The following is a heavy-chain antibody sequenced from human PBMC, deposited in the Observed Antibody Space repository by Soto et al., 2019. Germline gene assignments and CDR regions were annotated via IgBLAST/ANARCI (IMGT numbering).Heavy chain of an antibody. Sequence: SETLSLTCTVSGGSISSGDYYWSWIRQPPGKGLEWIGYIYYSGSTYYNPSLKSRVTISVDTSKNQFSLKLSSVTAADTAVYYCAREVVVVPAAGGYYYYGMDVWGQGTTVTVSS. CDR3: AREVVVVPAAGGYYYYGMDV. V-gene: IGHV4-30-4*01. CDR1: GGSISSGDYY. J-gene: IGHJ6*02. CDR2: IYYSGST. D-gene: IGHD2-2*01.